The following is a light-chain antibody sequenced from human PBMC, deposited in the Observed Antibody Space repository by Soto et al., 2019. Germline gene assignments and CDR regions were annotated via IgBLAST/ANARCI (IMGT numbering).Light chain of an antibody. CDR1: QSISSY. CDR3: QQYNNWPPIT. Sequence: DIEMTQSPSSLSASVGDRVTITCRASQSISSYLNWYQQKPGKAPKLLIYAASSLQSAVPPRFSGSGSGTEFTLTISSLQSEDFAVYYCQQYNNWPPITFGQGTRVEI. CDR2: AAS. J-gene: IGKJ5*01. V-gene: IGKV1-39*01.